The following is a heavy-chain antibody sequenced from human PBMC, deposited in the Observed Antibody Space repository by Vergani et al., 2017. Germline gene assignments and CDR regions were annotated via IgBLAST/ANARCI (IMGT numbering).Heavy chain of an antibody. Sequence: EVQLVQSGAEVKKPGESLKISCQISGYSFTNYWIGWVRQMPGKGLEWMGNIHPGDSDIRYSPSFQGQVTISDDKSISTAYLQRSSLRATDSAMYYCARLYGRDSSGSKYFDYWGQGTLVTVSS. CDR2: IHPGDSDI. D-gene: IGHD3-22*01. CDR3: ARLYGRDSSGSKYFDY. J-gene: IGHJ4*02. CDR1: GYSFTNYW. V-gene: IGHV5-51*01.